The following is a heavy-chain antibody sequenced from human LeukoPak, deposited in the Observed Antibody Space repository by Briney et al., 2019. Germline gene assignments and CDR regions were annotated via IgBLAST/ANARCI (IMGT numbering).Heavy chain of an antibody. D-gene: IGHD3-22*01. CDR1: GFAFSDYA. J-gene: IGHJ4*02. V-gene: IGHV3-23*01. Sequence: PGGSLRLSCAASGFAFSDYAVSWVRQAPGKGLEWVSGISGSGRTTYYAVSVKGRFVISRDNSKNTLYLQMNSLRAEDTAVYFCAKVPNYGDSSTNYGWGQGTLVTVSS. CDR3: AKVPNYGDSSTNYG. CDR2: ISGSGRTT.